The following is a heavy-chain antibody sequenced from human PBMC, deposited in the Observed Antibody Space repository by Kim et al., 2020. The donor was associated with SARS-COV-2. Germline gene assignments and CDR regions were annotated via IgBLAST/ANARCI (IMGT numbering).Heavy chain of an antibody. V-gene: IGHV3-21*01. J-gene: IGHJ6*02. D-gene: IGHD6-19*01. CDR3: ARGGYSSGWTGDYYYYGMDV. CDR1: GFTFSSYS. Sequence: GGSLRLSCAASGFTFSSYSMNWVRQAPGKGLEWVSSISSSSSYIYYADSVKGRFTISRDNAKNSLYLQMNSLRAEDTAVYYCARGGYSSGWTGDYYYYGMDVWGQRTTVTVSS. CDR2: ISSSSSYI.